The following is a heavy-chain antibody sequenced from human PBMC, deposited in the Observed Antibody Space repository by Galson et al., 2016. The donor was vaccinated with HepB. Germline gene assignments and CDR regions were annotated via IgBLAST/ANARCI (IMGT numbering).Heavy chain of an antibody. J-gene: IGHJ4*02. CDR2: ISSHGATI. CDR3: ARGKGGSFLDH. D-gene: IGHD1-26*01. CDR1: GFIFSDYY. V-gene: IGHV3-11*01. Sequence: SLRLSCAASGFIFSDYYMSWIRQTPGKGLERLAHISSHGATIYYPDSLKGRFTISRDNAKNSLYLQMNSLRAEDTAVYYCARGKGGSFLDHWGQGAQVTVSS.